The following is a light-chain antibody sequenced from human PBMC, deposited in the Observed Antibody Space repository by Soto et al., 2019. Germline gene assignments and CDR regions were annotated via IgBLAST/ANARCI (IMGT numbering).Light chain of an antibody. CDR2: ATS. J-gene: IGKJ2*01. Sequence: EIVMTQSPDTLSVSPGERATLSCRASQSVDSTYLAWYQQKPDQSPRLLIYATSARAAGIPDRFSGSGSGTDFTLTISRLEPDDVAVYYCQQYDTSPPMYTLGQGTKVDIK. CDR1: QSVDSTY. V-gene: IGKV3-20*01. CDR3: QQYDTSPPMYT.